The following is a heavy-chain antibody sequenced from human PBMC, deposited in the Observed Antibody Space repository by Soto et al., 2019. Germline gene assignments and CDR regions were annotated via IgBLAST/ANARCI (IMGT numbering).Heavy chain of an antibody. Sequence: GGSLRLSCAASGFTFSSYWMSWVRQAPGKGLEWVANIKQDGSEKYYVDSVKGRFTISRDNAKNSLYLQMNSLRAEDTAVYYCARGRTGYSSSWYTQTPFYYWGQGTLVTVSS. CDR1: GFTFSSYW. CDR3: ARGRTGYSSSWYTQTPFYY. J-gene: IGHJ4*02. CDR2: IKQDGSEK. D-gene: IGHD6-13*01. V-gene: IGHV3-7*01.